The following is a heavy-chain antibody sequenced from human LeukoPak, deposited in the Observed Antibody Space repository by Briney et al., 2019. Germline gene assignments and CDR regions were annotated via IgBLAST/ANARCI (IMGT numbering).Heavy chain of an antibody. V-gene: IGHV3-21*04. CDR1: GFTFNTYS. CDR3: AKGVRPVLAATYFDY. D-gene: IGHD2-15*01. Sequence: PGGSLRLSCEASGFTFNTYSMNWARQAPGEGLEWVSSIDSSGGYMFYADSVKGRFIISRDNAKDSLYLQMNSLRAEDTAVYYCAKGVRPVLAATYFDYWGQGTLVTVS. CDR2: IDSSGGYM. J-gene: IGHJ4*02.